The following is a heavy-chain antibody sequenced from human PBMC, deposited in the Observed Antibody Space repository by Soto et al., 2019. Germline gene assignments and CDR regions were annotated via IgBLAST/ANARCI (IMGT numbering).Heavy chain of an antibody. V-gene: IGHV4-30-4*01. CDR1: GGSISSGDYY. CDR3: ARGGVQKHNWFDP. J-gene: IGHJ5*02. D-gene: IGHD1-1*01. Sequence: SETLSLTCTVSGGSISSGDYYWSWIRQPPGKGLEWIGYIYCSGSTYYNPSLKSRVTISVDTSKNQFSLKLSSVTAADTAVYYCARGGVQKHNWFDPWGQGTQVTVSS. CDR2: IYCSGST.